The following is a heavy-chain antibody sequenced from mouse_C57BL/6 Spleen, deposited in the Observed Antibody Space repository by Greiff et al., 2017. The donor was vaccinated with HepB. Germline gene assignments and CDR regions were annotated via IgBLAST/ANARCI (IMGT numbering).Heavy chain of an antibody. CDR2: ISTYYGDA. D-gene: IGHD2-3*01. V-gene: IGHV1-67*01. CDR3: ARWDGYWFAY. CDR1: GYTFTDYA. J-gene: IGHJ3*01. Sequence: QVTLKESGPELVRPGVSVKISCKGSGYTFTDYAMHWVKQSHAKSLEWIGVISTYYGDASYNQKFKDKPTMTVDKSSSTAYMELARLTSEDSAVYYCARWDGYWFAYWGQGTLVTVSA.